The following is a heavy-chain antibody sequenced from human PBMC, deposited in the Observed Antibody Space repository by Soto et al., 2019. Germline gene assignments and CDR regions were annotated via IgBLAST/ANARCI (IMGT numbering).Heavy chain of an antibody. CDR2: ISYDGSNK. D-gene: IGHD3-10*02. V-gene: IGHV3-30*03. CDR1: GFTFSSYG. Sequence: QVQLVESGGGVVQPGRSLRLSCAASGFTFSSYGMHWVRQAPGKGLEWVAVISYDGSNKYYADSVKGRFTISRDNSKNTLYLQLNILRADDTAVYYCARSNVRGVLVKFDYWGQGTMVTVSS. CDR3: ARSNVRGVLVKFDY. J-gene: IGHJ4*02.